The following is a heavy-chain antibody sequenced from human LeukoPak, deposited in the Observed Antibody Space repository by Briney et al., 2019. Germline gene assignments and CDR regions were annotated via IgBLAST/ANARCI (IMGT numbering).Heavy chain of an antibody. CDR2: INHSGST. CDR1: GGSFSGYY. Sequence: SETLSLTCAVYGGSFSGYYWSWIRQPPGKGLEWIGEINHSGSTNYNPSLKSRVTISVDTSKNQFSLKLSSVTAADTAVYYCARGTPLYNWNDIDAFDYWGQGTLVTVSS. D-gene: IGHD1-1*01. J-gene: IGHJ4*02. CDR3: ARGTPLYNWNDIDAFDY. V-gene: IGHV4-34*01.